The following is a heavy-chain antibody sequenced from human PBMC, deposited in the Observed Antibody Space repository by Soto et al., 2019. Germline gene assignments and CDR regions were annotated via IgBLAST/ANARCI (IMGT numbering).Heavy chain of an antibody. CDR2: IRDSDSGGTT. CDR1: GFTFSSCA. V-gene: IGHV3-23*01. D-gene: IGHD2-21*01. Sequence: EVQLLESGGGLVQPGGSLRLSCAASGFTFSSCAMSWVRRAPAKGLEWVSAIRDSDSGGTTYYADSVKGRFTISRDDSKNTLYLQMSSLRAEDTAMYYCAKVRVGIDVDFDYWGQGALATVSS. J-gene: IGHJ4*02. CDR3: AKVRVGIDVDFDY.